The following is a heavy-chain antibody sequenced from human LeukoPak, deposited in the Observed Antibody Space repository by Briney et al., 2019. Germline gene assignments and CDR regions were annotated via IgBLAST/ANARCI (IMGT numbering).Heavy chain of an antibody. CDR2: INTDGSST. D-gene: IGHD2-15*01. CDR3: ARDCSGGSCYGRDAFDI. Sequence: GGSLRLSCAASGFTFSSYWMHWVRQAPGKGLVWVSRINTDGSSTNYADSVKGRFTISRDNSKNTLYLQMNSLRAEDTAVYYCARDCSGGSCYGRDAFDIWGQGTMVTVSS. CDR1: GFTFSSYW. V-gene: IGHV3-74*01. J-gene: IGHJ3*02.